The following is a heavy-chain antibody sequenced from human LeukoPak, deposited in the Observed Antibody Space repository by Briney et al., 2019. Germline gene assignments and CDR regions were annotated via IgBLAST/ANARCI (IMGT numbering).Heavy chain of an antibody. Sequence: GGSRRLSGAASGFTFDDYGMSWFRQAPGKGLEWVSGINWNGGSTGYADSVKGRFTISRDNAKNSLYLQMNSLRAEDTALYYCAREAYWNDKQYYMDVWGKGTTVTVSS. CDR3: AREAYWNDKQYYMDV. CDR1: GFTFDDYG. D-gene: IGHD1-1*01. J-gene: IGHJ6*03. V-gene: IGHV3-20*04. CDR2: INWNGGST.